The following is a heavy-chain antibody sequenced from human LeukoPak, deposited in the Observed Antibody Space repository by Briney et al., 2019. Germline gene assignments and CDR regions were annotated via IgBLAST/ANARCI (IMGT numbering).Heavy chain of an antibody. D-gene: IGHD2-2*01. CDR3: AKDHDIVVVPATNYFDY. Sequence: GGSLRLSCAASGFTFSSYGMHWVRQAPGKGLEWVAVISYDGSNKYYADSVKGRFTISRDNSKNTLYLQINSLRAEDTAVYYCAKDHDIVVVPATNYFDYWGQGTLVTVSS. J-gene: IGHJ4*02. CDR2: ISYDGSNK. CDR1: GFTFSSYG. V-gene: IGHV3-30*18.